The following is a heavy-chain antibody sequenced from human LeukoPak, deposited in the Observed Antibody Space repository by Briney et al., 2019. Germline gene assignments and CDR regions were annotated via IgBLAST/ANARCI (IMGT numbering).Heavy chain of an antibody. CDR3: AKVGVSGSYKFYFDY. Sequence: SLRLSCAASGFTFSSYGMHWVRQAPGKGLEWVAVISSDGSEKYSADSVQGRFTISRDNSKNTLYLQMNSLRPEDTAVYYCAKVGVSGSYKFYFDYWGQGTLVTVSP. CDR2: ISSDGSEK. V-gene: IGHV3-30*18. CDR1: GFTFSSYG. D-gene: IGHD3-9*01. J-gene: IGHJ4*02.